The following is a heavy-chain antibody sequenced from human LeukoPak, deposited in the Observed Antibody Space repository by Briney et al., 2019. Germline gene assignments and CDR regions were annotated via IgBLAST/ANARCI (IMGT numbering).Heavy chain of an antibody. CDR2: IRSKANSYAT. CDR3: TRPLPIGYSSGWYGGFDY. D-gene: IGHD6-19*01. CDR1: GFTFSGSA. V-gene: IGHV3-73*01. Sequence: GGSLRLSCAASGFTFSGSAMHWVRQASGKGLEWVGRIRSKANSYATAYAASVEGRFTISRDDSKNTAYLQMNSLKTEDTAVYYCTRPLPIGYSSGWYGGFDYWGQGTLVTVSS. J-gene: IGHJ4*02.